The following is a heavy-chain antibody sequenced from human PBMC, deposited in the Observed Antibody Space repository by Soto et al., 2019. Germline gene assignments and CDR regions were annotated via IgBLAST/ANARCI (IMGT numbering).Heavy chain of an antibody. Sequence: ASVKVSCKASGYIFTSYYIHWVRQAPGQGLEWMGIINPSGGATTSAQKFQGRVTMTRDTSTSTVYMQLSSLKYEDTAVYYCARDRGNDGREVLTAFYHFDYWGRG. D-gene: IGHD2-21*02. J-gene: IGHJ4*02. CDR3: ARDRGNDGREVLTAFYHFDY. V-gene: IGHV1-46*01. CDR2: INPSGGAT. CDR1: GYIFTSYY.